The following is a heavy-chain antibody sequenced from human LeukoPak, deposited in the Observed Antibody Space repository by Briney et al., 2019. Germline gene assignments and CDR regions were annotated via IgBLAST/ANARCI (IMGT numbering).Heavy chain of an antibody. CDR2: ISGNNDNP. J-gene: IGHJ4*02. V-gene: IGHV1-18*01. D-gene: IGHD2-2*01. Sequence: ASVKVSCKTSGYTFSNFGINWVRQAPGQGLEWMAWISGNNDNPNYGQKFQGRFTVTTDSSTSPAYMELRNLRSDDTAVYYCARDGTSTDDYWGQGTLVTVSS. CDR1: GYTFSNFG. CDR3: ARDGTSTDDY.